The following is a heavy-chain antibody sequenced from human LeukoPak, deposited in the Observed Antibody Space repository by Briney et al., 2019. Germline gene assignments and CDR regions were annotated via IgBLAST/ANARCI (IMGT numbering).Heavy chain of an antibody. D-gene: IGHD3-22*01. CDR1: GFTFSSYA. CDR3: AKDPSYYYDSSGYYRN. J-gene: IGHJ4*02. V-gene: IGHV3-23*01. Sequence: GGSLRLSCAASGFTFSSYAVSWVRQAPGKGLEWVSAISGSGGSTYYADSVKGRFTISRDNSKNTLYLQMNSLRAEDTAVYYCAKDPSYYYDSSGYYRNWGQGTLVTVSS. CDR2: ISGSGGST.